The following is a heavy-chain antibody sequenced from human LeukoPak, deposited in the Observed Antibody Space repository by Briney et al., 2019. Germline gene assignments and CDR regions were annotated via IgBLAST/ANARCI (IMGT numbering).Heavy chain of an antibody. J-gene: IGHJ5*02. Sequence: KPSETLSLTCTVSGGSISSYYWSWIRQPPGKGLEWIGYIYYSGSTNYNPSLKSRVTISVDTSKNQFSLKLSSVTAADTAVYYCASLDGSGRNHWGQGTLVTVSS. CDR3: ASLDGSGRNH. CDR1: GGSISSYY. CDR2: IYYSGST. D-gene: IGHD3-10*01. V-gene: IGHV4-59*01.